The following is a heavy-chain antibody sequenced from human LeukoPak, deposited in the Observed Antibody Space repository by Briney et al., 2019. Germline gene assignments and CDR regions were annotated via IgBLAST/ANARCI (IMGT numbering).Heavy chain of an antibody. CDR3: ARGYYYDSSAGPSEY. V-gene: IGHV1-46*01. CDR1: GYTFSTYY. D-gene: IGHD3-22*01. CDR2: INPSGGVT. J-gene: IGHJ4*02. Sequence: ASVKVSCKASGYTFSTYYMPWVRQAPGQGLEWMGIINPSGGVTGYAQKFQGRVTMARDTSTSTVYMELRSLRSEDTAVYYCARGYYYDSSAGPSEYWGQGTLVTVSS.